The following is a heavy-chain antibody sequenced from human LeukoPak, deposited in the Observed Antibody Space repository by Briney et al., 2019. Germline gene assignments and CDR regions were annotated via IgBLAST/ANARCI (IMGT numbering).Heavy chain of an antibody. CDR1: GFTFSSYA. D-gene: IGHD3-10*01. J-gene: IGHJ4*02. Sequence: PGGSLRLSCAASGFTFSSYAMHWVRQAPGKGLEWVAVISYDGSNKYYADSVKGRFTISRDNSKNTLYLQMNSLRAEDTAVYYCARGPTSTYYGSGSYYSPIPDYWGQGTLVTVSS. V-gene: IGHV3-30-3*01. CDR3: ARGPTSTYYGSGSYYSPIPDY. CDR2: ISYDGSNK.